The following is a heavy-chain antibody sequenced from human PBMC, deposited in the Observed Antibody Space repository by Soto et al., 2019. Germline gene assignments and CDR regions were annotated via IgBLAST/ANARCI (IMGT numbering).Heavy chain of an antibody. D-gene: IGHD2-21*02. CDR3: ARRQTYCGGNCYSGFDY. Sequence: SGPTLVNPTQTLTLTCTFSGFSLSTSGVGVGWISQPPGKALEWLALIYWDDDKRYSPSLKSRLTITKDTSKNQVVLTMTNMDPVDTATYFCARRQTYCGGNCYSGFDYWGQGTLVTVSS. J-gene: IGHJ4*02. CDR1: GFSLSTSGVG. V-gene: IGHV2-5*02. CDR2: IYWDDDK.